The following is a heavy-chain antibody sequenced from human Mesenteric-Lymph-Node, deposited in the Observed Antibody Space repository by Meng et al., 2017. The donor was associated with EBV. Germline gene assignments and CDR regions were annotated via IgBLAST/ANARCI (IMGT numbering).Heavy chain of an antibody. CDR2: VFHIGST. CDR1: GGSISVNNW. CDR3: ARVSEISGTWLDC. Sequence: QAQGGESGPGLVTPSGTLSLHCAVSGGSISVNNWWSWIRQPPGKGLELIGEVFHIGSTNYNPSLKSRVTISLDKSKNQFSLKLTSVTAADTAVYFCARVSEISGTWLDCWGQGTLVTVSS. V-gene: IGHV4-4*02. D-gene: IGHD1-7*01. J-gene: IGHJ1*01.